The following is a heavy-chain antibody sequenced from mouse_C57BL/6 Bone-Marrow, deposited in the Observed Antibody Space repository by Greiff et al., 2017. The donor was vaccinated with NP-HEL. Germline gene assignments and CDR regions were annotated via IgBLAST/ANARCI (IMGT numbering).Heavy chain of an antibody. CDR3: TNYDYLAWFAY. D-gene: IGHD2-4*01. V-gene: IGHV5-9-1*02. CDR2: ISSGGDYI. CDR1: GFTFSSYA. Sequence: EVQGVESGEGLVKPGGSLKLSCAASGFTFSSYAMSWVRQTPEKRLEWVAYISSGGDYIYYADTVKGRFTISRDNARNTLYLQMSSLKSEDTAMYYCTNYDYLAWFAYWGQGTLVTVSA. J-gene: IGHJ3*01.